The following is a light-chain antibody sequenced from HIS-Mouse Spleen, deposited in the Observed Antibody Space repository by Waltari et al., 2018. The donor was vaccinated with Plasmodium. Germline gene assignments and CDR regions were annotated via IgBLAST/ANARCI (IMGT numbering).Light chain of an antibody. V-gene: IGKV3-15*01. Sequence: EIVMTQSPATLSVSPGERATLSCRASQSVSSNLPWYQQKPGQAPRLLIYGASTRATGTPARCSGSGSGTEFTLTNSSLQCEDFAVYYCQQYNNWSFTFGPGTKVDIK. J-gene: IGKJ3*01. CDR1: QSVSSN. CDR3: QQYNNWSFT. CDR2: GAS.